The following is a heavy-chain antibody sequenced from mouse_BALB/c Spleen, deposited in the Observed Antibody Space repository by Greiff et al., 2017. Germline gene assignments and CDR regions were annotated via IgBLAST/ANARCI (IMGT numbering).Heavy chain of an antibody. CDR2: ISYSGST. CDR1: GYSITSDYA. CDR3: ARKGTTVPLDY. D-gene: IGHD1-1*01. J-gene: IGHJ2*01. Sequence: EVQGVESGPGLVKPSQSLSLTCTVTGYSITSDYAWNWIRQFPGNKLEWMGYISYSGSTSYNPSLKSRISITRDTSENQFFLQLNSVTTEDTATYYCARKGTTVPLDYWGQGTTLTVSS. V-gene: IGHV3-2*02.